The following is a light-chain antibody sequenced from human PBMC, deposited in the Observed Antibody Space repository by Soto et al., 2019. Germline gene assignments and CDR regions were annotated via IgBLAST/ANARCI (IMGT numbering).Light chain of an antibody. J-gene: IGLJ1*01. Sequence: QSALTQPASVSGSPGQSITISCTGTSSDVGGSDYVSWYQQYPGKAPKLIISDVTNRPSGVSNRFSGSKSGNTASLTISGLQADDEADYYCSSYTSSSTYVFGTGTKLTVL. CDR2: DVT. CDR1: SSDVGGSDY. CDR3: SSYTSSSTYV. V-gene: IGLV2-14*01.